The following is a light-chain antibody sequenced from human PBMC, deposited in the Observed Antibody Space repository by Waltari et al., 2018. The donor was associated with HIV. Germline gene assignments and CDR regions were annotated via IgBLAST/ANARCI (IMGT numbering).Light chain of an antibody. CDR2: DNN. CDR1: SSNIANNY. J-gene: IGLJ1*01. Sequence: QSVLTQPPSVSAAPGQKVTISCSGSSSNIANNYVSWYQQLPGTAPKLLIYDNNKRPSGIPDRFSGSKSGTSATLGITGLQTGDEADYYCGTWYSSLSAEVFGTGTKVTVL. CDR3: GTWYSSLSAEV. V-gene: IGLV1-51*01.